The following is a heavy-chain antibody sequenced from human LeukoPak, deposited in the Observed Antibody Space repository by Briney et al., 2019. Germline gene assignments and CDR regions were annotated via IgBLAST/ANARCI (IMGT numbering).Heavy chain of an antibody. Sequence: PGGSLRLSCAASGFTFSSYGMHWVRPAPGKGLDWVAFIHHDGSNKYYADSVRGRFTISRDNSKNTLYLQMNSLRAEDTAIYYCATYRQVLLPFESWGQGTLVTVSS. CDR2: IHHDGSNK. V-gene: IGHV3-30*02. CDR3: ATYRQVLLPFES. J-gene: IGHJ4*02. CDR1: GFTFSSYG. D-gene: IGHD2-8*02.